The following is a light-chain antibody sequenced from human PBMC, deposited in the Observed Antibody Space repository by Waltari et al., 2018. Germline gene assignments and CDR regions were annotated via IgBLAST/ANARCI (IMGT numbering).Light chain of an antibody. Sequence: DIQMTQSPSSLSASVGDRVTITCRESQTINKYLNWYQKKPWRAPKVLISVISYLHTGVPSRFSGSGSGTDFTLTISSLQPEDFATYYCQQSDSLPLTFGGGTKVEIK. CDR1: QTINKY. V-gene: IGKV1-39*01. CDR2: VIS. J-gene: IGKJ4*01. CDR3: QQSDSLPLT.